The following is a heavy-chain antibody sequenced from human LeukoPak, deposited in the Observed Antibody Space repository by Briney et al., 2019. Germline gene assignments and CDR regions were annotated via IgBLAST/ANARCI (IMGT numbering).Heavy chain of an antibody. D-gene: IGHD3-16*01. Sequence: SGGSLRLSCVASGFTFSHYSMNWVRQAPGKGLEWVSSIRFTGSYIYYADSVKGRFTISRDNSKNTLYLQMNSLRAEDTAVYYCAKDSCAYIDYYYGMDVWGQGTTVTVSS. CDR2: IRFTGSYI. J-gene: IGHJ6*02. CDR3: AKDSCAYIDYYYGMDV. CDR1: GFTFSHYS. V-gene: IGHV3-21*04.